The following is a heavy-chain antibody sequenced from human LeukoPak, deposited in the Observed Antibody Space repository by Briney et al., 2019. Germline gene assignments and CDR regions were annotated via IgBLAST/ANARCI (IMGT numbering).Heavy chain of an antibody. CDR2: ISGSGDST. J-gene: IGHJ4*02. CDR3: AKENPHNDY. CDR1: GFTFSNFA. Sequence: GGSLRLSCAASGFTFSNFAMSWVRQAPGKGLEWVSTISGSGDSTYYAESVKGRFTISRDNSKNTLYMQMNSLRAEDTALYYCAKENPHNDYWGQGTLVTVSP. V-gene: IGHV3-23*01.